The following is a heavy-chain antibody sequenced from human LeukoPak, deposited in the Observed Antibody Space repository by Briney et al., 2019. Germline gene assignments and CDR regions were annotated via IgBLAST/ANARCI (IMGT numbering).Heavy chain of an antibody. CDR1: GYTFTGYY. D-gene: IGHD3-10*01. J-gene: IGHJ6*03. Sequence: ASVTVSCKASGYTFTGYYMHWVRQAPGQGLEWMGWINPNSGGTNYAQKFQGRVTMTRDTSISTAYMELSRLRSDDTAVYYCARPVRPHYYGSGSYQDYYYYYMDVWGKGTTVTVSS. CDR3: ARPVRPHYYGSGSYQDYYYYYMDV. V-gene: IGHV1-2*02. CDR2: INPNSGGT.